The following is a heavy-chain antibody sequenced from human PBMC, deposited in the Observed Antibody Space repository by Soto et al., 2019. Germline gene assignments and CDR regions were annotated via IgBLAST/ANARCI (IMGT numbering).Heavy chain of an antibody. J-gene: IGHJ4*02. CDR3: ARHGAITGGYYDFWSGYSSYFDY. V-gene: IGHV5-10-1*01. CDR1: GYSFTSYW. Sequence: RGESLKISCKGSGYSFTSYWISWVRQMPGKGLEWMGKIDPTDSYTNYSPSFQGHVTISADKSISTAYLQWSSLKASDTAMYYCARHGAITGGYYDFWSGYSSYFDYWGQGTLVTVSS. D-gene: IGHD3-3*01. CDR2: IDPTDSYT.